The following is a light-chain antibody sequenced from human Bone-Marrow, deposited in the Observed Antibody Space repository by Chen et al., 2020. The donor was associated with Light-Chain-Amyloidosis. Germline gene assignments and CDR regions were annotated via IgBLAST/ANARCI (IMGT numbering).Light chain of an antibody. CDR3: MIWHSTAWV. Sequence: QAVLTQPSSLSASPGASASLTCTFRSDINVGSYRIYWYQQKPGSPPQYLLRFMSDSEDQRGSGVPSRFSGSRDVSANAGILLISGLQSEDEADYYCMIWHSTAWVFGGGTKLTVL. V-gene: IGLV5-45*02. J-gene: IGLJ3*02. CDR2: FMSDSED. CDR1: SDINVGSYR.